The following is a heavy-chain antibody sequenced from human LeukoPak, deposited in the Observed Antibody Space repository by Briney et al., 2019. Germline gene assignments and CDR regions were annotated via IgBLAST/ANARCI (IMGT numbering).Heavy chain of an antibody. J-gene: IGHJ6*02. CDR1: GGSISSYY. CDR2: IYTSGST. V-gene: IGHV4-4*07. D-gene: IGHD5-12*01. Sequence: KPSETLSLTCTVSGGSISSYYWSWIRQPAGKGLEWIGRIYTSGSTNYNPSPKSRVTMSVDTSKNQFSLKLSSVTAADTAVYYCASERGYSGYGKSSYYYYGMDVWGQGTTVTVSS. CDR3: ASERGYSGYGKSSYYYYGMDV.